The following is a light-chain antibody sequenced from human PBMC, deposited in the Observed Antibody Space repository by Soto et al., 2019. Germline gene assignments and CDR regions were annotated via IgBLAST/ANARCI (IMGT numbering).Light chain of an antibody. CDR2: GAS. Sequence: ENVLTQSPGTLSLSPGERATLSCRASQTVSSYLTWYQQRPGQAPRLLIYGASKRATGIPDRFSGSGSGTDFTLTISRLEPEEFELYYCQQYGTSPITFGQGTRLEIK. V-gene: IGKV3-20*01. CDR3: QQYGTSPIT. J-gene: IGKJ5*01. CDR1: QTVSSY.